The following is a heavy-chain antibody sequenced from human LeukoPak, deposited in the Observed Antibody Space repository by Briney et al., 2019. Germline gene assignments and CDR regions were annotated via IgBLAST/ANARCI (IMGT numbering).Heavy chain of an antibody. D-gene: IGHD5-18*01. CDR3: ARGGPSYSYGHSAFDY. CDR1: GYTFTSYY. CDR2: INPSGGST. Sequence: AXVKVSCKASGYTFTSYYMHWVRQAPGQGLEWMGIINPSGGSTSYAQKFQGRVTMTRDTSTSTVYMELSSLRSEDTAVYYCARGGPSYSYGHSAFDYWGQGTLVTVSS. J-gene: IGHJ4*02. V-gene: IGHV1-46*01.